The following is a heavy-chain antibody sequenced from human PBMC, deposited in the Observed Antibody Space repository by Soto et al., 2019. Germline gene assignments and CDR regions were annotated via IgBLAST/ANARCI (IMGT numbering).Heavy chain of an antibody. CDR2: IYHSGST. CDR1: SGSISSSNW. CDR3: ARRFKGDYYFDY. V-gene: IGHV4-4*02. Sequence: PSETLSLTCAVSSGSISSSNWWSWVRQPPGKGLEWIGEIYHSGSTNYNPSLKSRVTISVDKSKNQFSLKLSSVTAADTAVYYCARRFKGDYYFDYWGQGTLVTVSS. J-gene: IGHJ4*02. D-gene: IGHD2-21*02.